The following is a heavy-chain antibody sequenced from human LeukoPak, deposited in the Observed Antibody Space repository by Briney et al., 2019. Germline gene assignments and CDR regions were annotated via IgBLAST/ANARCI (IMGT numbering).Heavy chain of an antibody. V-gene: IGHV3-23*01. Sequence: GGSLRLSCAASGFTFSSYAMSWVRQAPGKGLEWVSAISGSGGSTYYAASVKGRFTISRDNSKNTLYLQMNSLRAEDTAVYYCAKDQGGSSYADYFDYWGQGTLVTVSS. D-gene: IGHD1-26*01. CDR1: GFTFSSYA. CDR3: AKDQGGSSYADYFDY. CDR2: ISGSGGST. J-gene: IGHJ4*02.